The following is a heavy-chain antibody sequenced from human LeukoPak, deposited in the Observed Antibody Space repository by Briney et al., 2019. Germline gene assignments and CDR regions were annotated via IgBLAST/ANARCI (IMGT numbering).Heavy chain of an antibody. CDR1: GFTFSSYS. J-gene: IGHJ6*04. V-gene: IGHV3-21*01. CDR2: ISSSSSYI. Sequence: GGSLRLSCAASGFTFSSYSMNWVRQAPGKGLEWVSSISSSSSYIYYADSVEGRFTISRDNAKNSLYLQMNSLRAEDTAVYYCARDRGGGSGSYYRYYYYGMDVWGKGTTVTVSS. D-gene: IGHD3-10*01. CDR3: ARDRGGGSGSYYRYYYYGMDV.